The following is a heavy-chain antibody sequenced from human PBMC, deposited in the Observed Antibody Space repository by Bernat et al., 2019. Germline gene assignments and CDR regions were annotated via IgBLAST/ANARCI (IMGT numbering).Heavy chain of an antibody. CDR2: IYYSGST. D-gene: IGHD7-27*01. V-gene: IGHV4-59*01. CDR1: GGSISSYY. CDR3: ARKRWGEVDY. J-gene: IGHJ4*02. Sequence: QVQLQESGPGLVKPSETLSLTCTVSGGSISSYYWSWIRQPPGKGLEWIGYIYYSGSTNYNPSLKSRVTISVDTSKNQFSLKLSSVTAADTAVYYCARKRWGEVDYWGQGTLVTVSS.